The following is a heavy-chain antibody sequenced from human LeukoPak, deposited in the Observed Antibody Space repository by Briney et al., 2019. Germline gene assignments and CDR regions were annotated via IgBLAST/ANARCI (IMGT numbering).Heavy chain of an antibody. CDR3: ARDLGGGAFDI. V-gene: IGHV4-61*08. CDR1: GGSISSGDYY. D-gene: IGHD3-16*01. CDR2: IYYSGST. Sequence: PSQTLSLTCTVSGGSISSGDYYWSWIRQPPGKGLEWIGYIYYSGSTNYNPSLKSRVTISVDTSKNQFSLKLSSVTAADTAVYYCARDLGGGAFDIWGQGTMVTVSS. J-gene: IGHJ3*02.